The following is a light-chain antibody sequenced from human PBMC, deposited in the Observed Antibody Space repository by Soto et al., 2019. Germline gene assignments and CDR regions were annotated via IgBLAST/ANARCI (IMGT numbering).Light chain of an antibody. J-gene: IGLJ3*02. CDR2: GNR. V-gene: IGLV1-40*01. Sequence: SVLTQPPSVSGAPGQRVTISCTGHNSNLGAGYDVHWYQQLPGAAPKLVVFGNRNRPSGVPERFSGSKSGTSASLAITGLQAEDEADYYCQAYDYSLTAFVFGGGTKVTVL. CDR1: NSNLGAGYD. CDR3: QAYDYSLTAFV.